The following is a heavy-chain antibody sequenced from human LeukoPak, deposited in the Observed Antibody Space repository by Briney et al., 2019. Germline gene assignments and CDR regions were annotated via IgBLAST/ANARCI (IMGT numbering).Heavy chain of an antibody. D-gene: IGHD2-2*01. CDR3: ARARQYQLHPYWYFDL. Sequence: SQTLSLTCTVSGGSISSGSYYWSWIRQSAGKGLEWIGRIYTSGSTNYNPSLKSRVTISVDTSKNQFSLKLSSVTAADTAVYYCARARQYQLHPYWYFDLWGRGTLVTVSS. J-gene: IGHJ2*01. CDR1: GGSISSGSYY. V-gene: IGHV4-61*02. CDR2: IYTSGST.